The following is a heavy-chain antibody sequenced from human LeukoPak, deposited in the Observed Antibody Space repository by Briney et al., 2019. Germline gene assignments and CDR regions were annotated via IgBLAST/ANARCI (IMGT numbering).Heavy chain of an antibody. V-gene: IGHV4-34*01. CDR3: ARAHRQWLAPSFDY. CDR1: GGSFSGYY. D-gene: IGHD6-19*01. Sequence: SETLSLTCAVYGGSFSGYYWSWIRQPPGKGLERIGEINHSGSTNYNPSLKSRVTISVDTSKNQFSLKLSSVTAADTAVYYCARAHRQWLAPSFDYWGQGTLVTVSS. J-gene: IGHJ4*02. CDR2: INHSGST.